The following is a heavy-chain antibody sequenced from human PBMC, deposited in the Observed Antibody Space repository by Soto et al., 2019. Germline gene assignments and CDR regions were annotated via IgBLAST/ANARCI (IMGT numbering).Heavy chain of an antibody. D-gene: IGHD6-19*01. CDR3: ATGVPYSSGRAYYFDY. V-gene: IGHV1-24*01. Sequence: QVQLVQSGAEVKKPGASVKVSCKVSGYTLTELSMHWVRQAPGKGLEWMGGFDPEDGETIYAQKFQGRVTMTEDTSTDTAYMELSSLRSEDTAVYYCATGVPYSSGRAYYFDYWGQGTLVTVSS. CDR1: GYTLTELS. J-gene: IGHJ4*02. CDR2: FDPEDGET.